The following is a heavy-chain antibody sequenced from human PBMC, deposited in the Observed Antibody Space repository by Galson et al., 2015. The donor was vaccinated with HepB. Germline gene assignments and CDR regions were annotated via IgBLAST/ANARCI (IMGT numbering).Heavy chain of an antibody. CDR3: ARAVLGSLYGDFDY. J-gene: IGHJ4*01. Sequence: SVKVSCKASGYSFRNHGIRWVRQAPGQGLEWLGWIGSDNGETKYTEKFQGRVTMTTDISMSTSYMELRSLRSDDTAVYYCARAVLGSLYGDFDYWGQGTLITVSS. D-gene: IGHD2-15*01. CDR2: IGSDNGET. CDR1: GYSFRNHG. V-gene: IGHV1-18*04.